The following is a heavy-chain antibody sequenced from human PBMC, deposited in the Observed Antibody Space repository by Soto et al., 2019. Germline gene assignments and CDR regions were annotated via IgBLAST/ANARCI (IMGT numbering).Heavy chain of an antibody. J-gene: IGHJ6*02. CDR2: IYSGGST. CDR1: GFTVSSNY. V-gene: IGHV3-53*01. CDR3: ARDIKVRTVTTFYYGMDV. Sequence: RRLSCAASGFTVSSNYMSWVRQAPGKGLEWVSVIYSGGSTYYADSVKGRFTISRDNSKNTLYLQMNSLRAEDTAVYYCARDIKVRTVTTFYYGMDVWGQGTTVTVSS. D-gene: IGHD4-4*01.